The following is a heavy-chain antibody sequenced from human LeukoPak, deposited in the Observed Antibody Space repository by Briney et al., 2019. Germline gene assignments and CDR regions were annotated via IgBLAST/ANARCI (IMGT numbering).Heavy chain of an antibody. CDR2: INPNSGGT. CDR3: ARARSSSWDIDY. V-gene: IGHV1-2*02. Sequence: ASVKVSCKASGYTFTGYYMHWVRQAPGQGLEWMGWINPNSGGTNYAQKFQGRVTMTRDTSISTAYMELSRLTSDDTAVYYCARARSSSWDIDYWGQGTLVTVSS. J-gene: IGHJ4*02. D-gene: IGHD6-13*01. CDR1: GYTFTGYY.